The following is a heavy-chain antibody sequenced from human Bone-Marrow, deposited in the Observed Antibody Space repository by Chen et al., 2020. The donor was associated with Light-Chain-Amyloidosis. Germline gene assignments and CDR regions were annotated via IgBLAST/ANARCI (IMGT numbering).Heavy chain of an antibody. D-gene: IGHD1-26*01. J-gene: IGHJ4*02. CDR3: ARDRGSYPGGGYFDY. Sequence: EVQLVESGGGLIQPGGSLRLSCAASGFTVSSTYMTWVRQAPGKGLEWVSVIYSGDNTYYADSVKGRFTISRDNSKNTLYLQMNSLRAEDAALYYCARDRGSYPGGGYFDYWGQGTLVSVSS. V-gene: IGHV3-53*01. CDR1: GFTVSSTY. CDR2: IYSGDNT.